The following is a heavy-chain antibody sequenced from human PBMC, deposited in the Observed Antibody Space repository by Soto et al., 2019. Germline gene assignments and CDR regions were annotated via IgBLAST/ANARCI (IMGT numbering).Heavy chain of an antibody. Sequence: GGSLRLSCAASGFTFSSYAMSWVRQAPGKGLEWVSAISGSGGSTYYADSGKGRFTISRDNSKNTLYLQMNSLRAEDTAVYYCAKRPGYSSSWIREWFDPWGQGTLVTVSS. V-gene: IGHV3-23*01. CDR3: AKRPGYSSSWIREWFDP. CDR2: ISGSGGST. CDR1: GFTFSSYA. J-gene: IGHJ5*02. D-gene: IGHD6-13*01.